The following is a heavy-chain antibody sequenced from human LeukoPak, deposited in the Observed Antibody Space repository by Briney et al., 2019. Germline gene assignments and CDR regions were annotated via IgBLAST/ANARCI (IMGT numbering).Heavy chain of an antibody. CDR1: GGTFNSYA. D-gene: IGHD6-19*01. Sequence: SVKVSCKASGGTFNSYAISWVRQAPGQGLEWMGGIIPIFVTANYAQKFQGRVTITADESTSTAYMELSSLRSEDTAVYYCARERRSSGWSYYFDYWGQGTLVTVSS. CDR3: ARERRSSGWSYYFDY. CDR2: IIPIFVTA. J-gene: IGHJ4*02. V-gene: IGHV1-69*01.